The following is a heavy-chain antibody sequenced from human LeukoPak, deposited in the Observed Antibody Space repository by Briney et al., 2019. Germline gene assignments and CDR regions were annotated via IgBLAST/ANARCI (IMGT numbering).Heavy chain of an antibody. CDR1: GGSISSYY. Sequence: SETQSLTCTVSGGSISSYYWSRIRQPPGKGLEWIGYIYYSGCTNYNPSLKSRVTISVDTSKNQFSLKLSSVTAADTAVYYCARASSYYFDYWGQGTLVTVSS. V-gene: IGHV4-59*01. D-gene: IGHD2-2*01. J-gene: IGHJ4*02. CDR3: ARASSYYFDY. CDR2: IYYSGCT.